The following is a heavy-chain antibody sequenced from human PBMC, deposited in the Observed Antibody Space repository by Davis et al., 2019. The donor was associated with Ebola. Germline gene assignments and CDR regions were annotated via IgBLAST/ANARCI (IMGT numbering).Heavy chain of an antibody. Sequence: PGGSLRLSCAASGFTFSSYAMHWVRQAPGKGLEWVAVISYDGSNKYYADSVKGRFTISRDNSKNTLYLQMNSLRAEDTAVYYCAKAPNYGVFDYWGQGTLVTVSS. CDR1: GFTFSSYA. CDR3: AKAPNYGVFDY. D-gene: IGHD4/OR15-4a*01. V-gene: IGHV3-30-3*01. J-gene: IGHJ4*02. CDR2: ISYDGSNK.